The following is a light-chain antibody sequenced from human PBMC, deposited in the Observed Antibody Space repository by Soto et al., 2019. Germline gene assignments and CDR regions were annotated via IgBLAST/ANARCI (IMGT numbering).Light chain of an antibody. CDR1: QSVSSY. CDR3: QQRSNWLIT. V-gene: IGKV3-11*01. CDR2: EAS. Sequence: EIVLTRSPATLSLPPGERATLSCRASQSVSSYLAWYQQKPGLAPRLLIYEASKRATGIPARFSGSGSGTDFTLTISSLEPEDFAVYYCQQRSNWLITFCQGTRLEIK. J-gene: IGKJ5*01.